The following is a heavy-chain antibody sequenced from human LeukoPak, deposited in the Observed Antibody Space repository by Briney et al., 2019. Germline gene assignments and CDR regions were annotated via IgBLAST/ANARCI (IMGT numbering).Heavy chain of an antibody. CDR2: IKQDGSEK. Sequence: GGSLRLSCAASGFTFSNYWMSWVRRAPGKGLEWLANIKQDGSEKYYVGSVKGRFTISRDNAKNSVYLQMNSLRADDTAVYYCVRDYCSGVTCYEGYWGQGTLVTVSS. CDR3: VRDYCSGVTCYEGY. J-gene: IGHJ4*02. D-gene: IGHD2-15*01. V-gene: IGHV3-7*05. CDR1: GFTFSNYW.